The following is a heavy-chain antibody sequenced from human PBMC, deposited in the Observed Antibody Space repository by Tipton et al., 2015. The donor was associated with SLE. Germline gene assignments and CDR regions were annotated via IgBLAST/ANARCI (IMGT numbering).Heavy chain of an antibody. D-gene: IGHD3-3*01. CDR1: GDSVSSYY. CDR2: IYHSGST. CDR3: ARNFGVVGVVGGQYFNYYGMDV. J-gene: IGHJ6*02. V-gene: IGHV4-59*02. Sequence: TLSLTCTVSGDSVSSYYWSWIRQPPGKGLEWIGNIYHSGSTKYNPSLKSRVSTSVDTSKNQFSLKVTSVTAADTAIYYCARNFGVVGVVGGQYFNYYGMDVWGQGTLVTVSS.